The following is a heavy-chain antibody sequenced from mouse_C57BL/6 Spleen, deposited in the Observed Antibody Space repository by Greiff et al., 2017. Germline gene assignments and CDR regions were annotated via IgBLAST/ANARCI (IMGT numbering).Heavy chain of an antibody. CDR1: GYAFSSYW. J-gene: IGHJ2*01. D-gene: IGHD1-1*01. Sequence: QVQLQQSGAELVKPGASVKISCKASGYAFSSYWMNWVKQRPGQGLEWIGQIYPGDGDTNYNGKFKGKATLTADKSSSTAYMQLSSLTSEDSAVYFCARDGSSYLYYFDYWGQGTTLTVSS. CDR2: IYPGDGDT. V-gene: IGHV1-80*01. CDR3: ARDGSSYLYYFDY.